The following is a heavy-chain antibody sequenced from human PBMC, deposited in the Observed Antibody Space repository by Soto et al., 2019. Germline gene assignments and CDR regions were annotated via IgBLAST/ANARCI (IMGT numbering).Heavy chain of an antibody. CDR1: GGSISSYY. CDR2: IYYSGST. V-gene: IGHV4-59*08. J-gene: IGHJ3*02. D-gene: IGHD5-12*01. Sequence: ASETLSLTCTVSGGSISSYYWSWIRQPPGKGLEWIGYIYYSGSTNYNPSLKSRVTISVDTSKNQFSLKLSSVAAADTAVYYCASHSEHRGYDRAFDIWGPGTRGNVSS. CDR3: ASHSEHRGYDRAFDI.